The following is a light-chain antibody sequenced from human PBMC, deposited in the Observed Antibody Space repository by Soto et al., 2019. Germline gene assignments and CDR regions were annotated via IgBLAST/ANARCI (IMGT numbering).Light chain of an antibody. J-gene: IGKJ1*01. CDR2: AAF. Sequence: AVQMTQSPSSLSASVGDRVTITCRASQDIRNDLAWYQQKPGQAPHLLIFAAFNLQSGVPSRFSGGGSGTHFTLTISSLQPDDFATYYCLQYYNFSWTFGQGTKVDIK. CDR3: LQYYNFSWT. CDR1: QDIRND. V-gene: IGKV1-6*01.